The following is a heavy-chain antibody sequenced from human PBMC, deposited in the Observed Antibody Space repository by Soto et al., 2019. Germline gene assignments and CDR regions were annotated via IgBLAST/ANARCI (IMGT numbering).Heavy chain of an antibody. V-gene: IGHV5-51*01. D-gene: IGHD1-7*01. CDR1: GYSFTSYW. J-gene: IGHJ6*02. CDR2: IYPGDSDT. CDR3: ARHLRLELREYYYYYGMDV. Sequence: GESLKISCKGSGYSFTSYWIGWVRQMPGKGLEWMGIIYPGDSDTRYSPSFQGQVTISADKSISTAYLQWSSLKASDTAMYYCARHLRLELREYYYYYGMDVWGQGTTVTVSS.